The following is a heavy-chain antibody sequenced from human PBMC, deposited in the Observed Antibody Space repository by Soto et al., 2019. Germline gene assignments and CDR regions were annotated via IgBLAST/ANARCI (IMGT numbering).Heavy chain of an antibody. CDR1: GLNFNGYT. J-gene: IGHJ4*02. V-gene: IGHV3-23*01. D-gene: IGHD3-10*01. CDR2: IAETGSST. CDR3: AKPVYGSGSPDY. Sequence: GGSLRLSCATSGLNFNGYTMSWVRQAPGQGLEWVSGIAETGSSTYYADSVKGRFTISRDNSENTLYLQMNNLRAEDTAIYYSAKPVYGSGSPDYLGQGTLVTVSS.